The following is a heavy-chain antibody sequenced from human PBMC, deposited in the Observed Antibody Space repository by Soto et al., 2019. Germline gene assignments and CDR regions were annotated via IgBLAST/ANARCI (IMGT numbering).Heavy chain of an antibody. V-gene: IGHV2-5*01. CDR2: IYGNDVE. CDR1: GFSLTTSGVS. D-gene: IGHD2-21*01. Sequence: QITLKESGPTLVKPTQTLTLTCTFSGFSLTTSGVSVGWIRQPPGKALEWLAVIYGNDVERYSPSLKSRLTITKDIAKNQVLLTMTNMDPVDTATYFCARTTTSVVRAFDLWGCGTLVAVSS. CDR3: ARTTTSVVRAFDL. J-gene: IGHJ2*01.